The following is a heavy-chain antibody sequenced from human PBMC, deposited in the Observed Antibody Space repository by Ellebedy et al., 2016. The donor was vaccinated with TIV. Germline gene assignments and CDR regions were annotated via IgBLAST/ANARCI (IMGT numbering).Heavy chain of an antibody. CDR3: AREWWMTTTDY. CDR1: GFTFSNYA. D-gene: IGHD5-24*01. CDR2: FSGSIQTT. V-gene: IGHV3-23*01. Sequence: GESLKISCEASGFTFSNYAMSWVRQAPGKGLEWVSTFSGSIQTTYSADSVKGRFTISRDNYRNTLDLQMNSLRAEDTAVYYCAREWWMTTTDYWGQGTLVAVSS. J-gene: IGHJ4*02.